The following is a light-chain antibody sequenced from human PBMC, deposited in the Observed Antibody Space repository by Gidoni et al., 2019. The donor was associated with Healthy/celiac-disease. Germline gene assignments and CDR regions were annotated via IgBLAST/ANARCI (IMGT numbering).Light chain of an antibody. CDR1: QRVSSSH. CDR3: QQYGSSPPYT. V-gene: IGKV3-20*01. CDR2: GAS. Sequence: EIALTQSPGTLSSSPGERATLSCRASQRVSSSHLAWYQQKPGQAPRLLIYGASSRATGIPDRFSGSGSGTDFTLTISRLDPEDFAVYYCQQYGSSPPYTFGQGTKLEIK. J-gene: IGKJ2*01.